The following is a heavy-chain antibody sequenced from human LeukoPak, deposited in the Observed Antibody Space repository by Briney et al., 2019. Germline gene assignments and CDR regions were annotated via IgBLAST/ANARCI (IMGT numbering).Heavy chain of an antibody. V-gene: IGHV3-23*01. D-gene: IGHD7-27*01. J-gene: IGHJ4*02. CDR3: ARVTGGYYFDY. Sequence: GGSLRLSCAASGSSFNDFAMTWVRQAPGKGLGWVSTFSDSRDSSYYADSVKGRFTVSRDNSKNTLYLQMDSLRAEDTAVYYCARVTGGYYFDYWGQGTLVTVSS. CDR1: GSSFNDFA. CDR2: FSDSRDSS.